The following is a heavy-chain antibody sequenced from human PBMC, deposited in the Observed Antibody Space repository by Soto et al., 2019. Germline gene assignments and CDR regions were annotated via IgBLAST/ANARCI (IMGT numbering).Heavy chain of an antibody. D-gene: IGHD3-3*01. CDR3: ARGRKKGVDDFDI. CDR2: ISSSSSYI. J-gene: IGHJ3*02. Sequence: GGSLRLSCAASGFTFSSYSMNWVRQAPGKGLEWVSSISSSSSYIYYADSVKGRFTISRDNAKNSLYLQMNSLRAEDTAVYYCARGRKKGVDDFDIWGQGTMVTVSS. CDR1: GFTFSSYS. V-gene: IGHV3-21*01.